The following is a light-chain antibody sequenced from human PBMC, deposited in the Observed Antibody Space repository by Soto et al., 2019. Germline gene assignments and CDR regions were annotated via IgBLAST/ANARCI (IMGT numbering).Light chain of an antibody. J-gene: IGKJ1*01. Sequence: EIVLTQSPGTLSLSPGERATLSCRASQSVSSSYLAWYQDKPGQAPRLLIYGASSRATGIPDRFSGSGSRTDFTLTISRLEPEDFAVYYCQHYGSSKGTFGQGTKVEIK. CDR2: GAS. CDR3: QHYGSSKGT. V-gene: IGKV3-20*01. CDR1: QSVSSSY.